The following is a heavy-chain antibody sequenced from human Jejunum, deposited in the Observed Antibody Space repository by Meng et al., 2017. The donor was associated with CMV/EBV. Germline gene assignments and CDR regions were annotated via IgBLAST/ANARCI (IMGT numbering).Heavy chain of an antibody. CDR1: GGPIGSGDYY. D-gene: IGHD3-3*01. V-gene: IGHV4-30-4*08. J-gene: IGHJ4*02. Sequence: QGKHKESGPVLVKPSQPLSRTCSVSGGPIGSGDYYWSWIRQPPGKGLEWIGYIHDTGSTYYNPSLKSRVDISLGTSRNHFSLTLSSVTAEDTAVYFCARGSIFVSFDSWGQGTLVTVSS. CDR3: ARGSIFVSFDS. CDR2: IHDTGST.